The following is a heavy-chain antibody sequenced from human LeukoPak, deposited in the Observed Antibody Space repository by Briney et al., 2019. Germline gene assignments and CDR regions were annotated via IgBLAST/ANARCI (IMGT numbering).Heavy chain of an antibody. CDR3: ARDLAGPPQEAFDI. V-gene: IGHV3-7*01. CDR2: IKQDGSEE. Sequence: GGSLRLSCAASGFTFSRYWMSWVRQAPGKGLEGVANIKQDGSEEYYVDSVKGRFTISRDNAENSLYLQMTTLRAEDTAVYYCARDLAGPPQEAFDIWGQGTMVTVSS. J-gene: IGHJ3*02. CDR1: GFTFSRYW.